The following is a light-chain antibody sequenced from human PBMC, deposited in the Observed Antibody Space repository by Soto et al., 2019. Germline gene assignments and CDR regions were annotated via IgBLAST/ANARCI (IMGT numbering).Light chain of an antibody. CDR3: QQYNIYSPT. J-gene: IGKJ1*01. Sequence: EIVMTQSPATLSVSPGERATLSCRASQSVNSNLAWYQQKPGQAPRILIYGASTRATAIPARFSGRGFGKEFTSPFSSLQPVVFATSYGQQYNIYSPTLGQGTRVDIK. CDR2: GAS. V-gene: IGKV3-15*01. CDR1: QSVNSN.